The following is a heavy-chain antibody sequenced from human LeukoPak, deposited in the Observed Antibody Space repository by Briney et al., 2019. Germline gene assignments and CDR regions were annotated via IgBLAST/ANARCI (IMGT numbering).Heavy chain of an antibody. D-gene: IGHD4-11*01. V-gene: IGHV3-30*18. Sequence: GGSLRLSCAASGFTFSSYAINWVRQAPGKGLEWVAVISYDGSNKYYADSVKGRFTISRDNSKNTLYLQMNSLRAEDTAVYYCAKERRRAVTYFDYWGQGTLVTVSS. CDR2: ISYDGSNK. CDR1: GFTFSSYA. J-gene: IGHJ4*02. CDR3: AKERRRAVTYFDY.